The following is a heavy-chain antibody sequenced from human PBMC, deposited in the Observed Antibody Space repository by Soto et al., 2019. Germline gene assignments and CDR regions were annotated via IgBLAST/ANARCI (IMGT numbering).Heavy chain of an antibody. Sequence: GGSLRLSCATSTFTFSAYAMTWVRQAPGKGLHRVSSLWGSGHSTNYADSVKGRFTMSRDNSKNTLYLQVNSLRAEDTAVYYCARDPNGDYIGAFDIWGQGIMVTVSS. V-gene: IGHV3-23*01. D-gene: IGHD4-17*01. CDR3: ARDPNGDYIGAFDI. J-gene: IGHJ3*02. CDR1: TFTFSAYA. CDR2: LWGSGHST.